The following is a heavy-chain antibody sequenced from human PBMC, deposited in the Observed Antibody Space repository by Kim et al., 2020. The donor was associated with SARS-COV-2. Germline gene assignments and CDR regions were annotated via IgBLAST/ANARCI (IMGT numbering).Heavy chain of an antibody. CDR2: IYHGGST. D-gene: IGHD6-13*01. V-gene: IGHV4-38-2*02. CDR1: GYSISSGYY. J-gene: IGHJ5*02. CDR3: ARGSSSWYRSSNWFDP. Sequence: SETLSLTCTVSGYSISSGYYWGWIRQPPGKGLEWIGSIYHGGSTYYNPSLKSRVTISVDTSKNQFSLKLSSVTAADTAVYYCARGSSSWYRSSNWFDPWGQGTLVTVSS.